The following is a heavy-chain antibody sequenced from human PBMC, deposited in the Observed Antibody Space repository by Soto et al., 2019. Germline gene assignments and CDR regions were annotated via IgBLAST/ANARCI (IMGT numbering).Heavy chain of an antibody. CDR2: INAGNGNT. Sequence: QVQLVQSGAEVKKPGASVKVSCKASGYTFTSYAMHWVRQAPGQRLEWMGWINAGNGNTKYSQKFQGRVTITRDTAASTAYRELSSLRAEDTAVYYCARDPGYSYGYNWGQGNLVTVSS. D-gene: IGHD5-18*01. CDR1: GYTFTSYA. V-gene: IGHV1-3*01. J-gene: IGHJ4*02. CDR3: ARDPGYSYGYN.